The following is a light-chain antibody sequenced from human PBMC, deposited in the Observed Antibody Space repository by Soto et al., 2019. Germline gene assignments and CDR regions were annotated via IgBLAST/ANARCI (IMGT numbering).Light chain of an antibody. CDR1: QSLVHSDGNTY. J-gene: IGKJ4*01. V-gene: IGKV2-30*02. CDR2: KVS. Sequence: DVVVTQSPLSLPVIFGQPASISCRSSQSLVHSDGNTYLNWFQQRPGQSHRRLIYKVSERDSGVPDRFSCSGSGTNFTLKISRVEAEDVGVYFCMQGTHWPRSFGEGPKVETK. CDR3: MQGTHWPRS.